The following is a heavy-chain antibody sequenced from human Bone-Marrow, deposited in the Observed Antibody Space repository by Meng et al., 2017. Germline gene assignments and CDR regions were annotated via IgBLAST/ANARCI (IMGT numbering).Heavy chain of an antibody. Sequence: GESLKISCVASGYTFNNYAMHWVRQAPGKGLEWVALISYDGSYKFYSDSVEGRFTISRDNSKRTLFLHMSSLRVEDTGVYYCARVVAPFGKCSGGTCYYGMDVWGQGTTVTVSS. CDR3: ARVVAPFGKCSGGTCYYGMDV. CDR1: GYTFNNYA. CDR2: ISYDGSYK. D-gene: IGHD2-15*01. V-gene: IGHV3-30*03. J-gene: IGHJ6*02.